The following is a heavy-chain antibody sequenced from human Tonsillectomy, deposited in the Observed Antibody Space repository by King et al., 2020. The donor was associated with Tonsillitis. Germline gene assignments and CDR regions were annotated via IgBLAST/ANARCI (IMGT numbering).Heavy chain of an antibody. V-gene: IGHV1-69*04. CDR3: ARGLYDSSGFTLGY. CDR1: GGTFSSHA. Sequence: QLVQSGAEVKKPGSSVKVSCKASGGTFSSHAIVWVRQAPGQGLEWMGRIIPIIGLGNYAQKFQGRVTITADKSTSTAYMELSSLRSEDTAVYYCARGLYDSSGFTLGYWGQGTLVTVSS. D-gene: IGHD3-22*01. J-gene: IGHJ4*02. CDR2: IIPIIGLG.